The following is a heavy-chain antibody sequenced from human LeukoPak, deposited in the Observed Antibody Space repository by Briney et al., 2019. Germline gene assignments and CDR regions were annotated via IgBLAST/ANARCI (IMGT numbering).Heavy chain of an antibody. D-gene: IGHD3-10*01. J-gene: IGHJ4*02. CDR1: GFTFSSYE. V-gene: IGHV3-7*01. Sequence: TGGSLRLSCVVSGFTFSSYEMNWVRQGPGKGLEWVASIKQSGNEKNYVDSVKGRFTISRDNAKNTLYLQMNSLSAEDTAVYYCARDFDPVVRGYFFWGQGTLVTVSS. CDR2: IKQSGNEK. CDR3: ARDFDPVVRGYFF.